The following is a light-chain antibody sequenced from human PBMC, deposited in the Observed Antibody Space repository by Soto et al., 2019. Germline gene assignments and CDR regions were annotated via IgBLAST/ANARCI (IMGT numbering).Light chain of an antibody. CDR2: DAS. J-gene: IGKJ1*01. CDR1: QSVSSY. CDR3: QQRSNWPRT. Sequence: EIVLTQSPATLSLSPGERATLSCRASQSVSSYLAWYQQKPGQAPRLLIYDASNRATGIPARFSGSGSGTDFTLPISSLEPEDFAVYYCQQRSNWPRTFGQGTKV. V-gene: IGKV3-11*01.